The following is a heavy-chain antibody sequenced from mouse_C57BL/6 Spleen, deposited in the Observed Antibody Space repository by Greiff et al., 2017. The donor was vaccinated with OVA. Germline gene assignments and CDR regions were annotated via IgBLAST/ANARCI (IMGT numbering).Heavy chain of an antibody. CDR3: ARSRYDYDEGYAMDY. D-gene: IGHD2-4*01. V-gene: IGHV1-54*01. Sequence: QVQLKESGAELVRPGTSVKVSCKASGYAFTNYLIEWVKQRPGQGLEWIGVINPGSGGTNYNEKFKGKATLTADKSSSTAYMQLSSLTSEDSAVYFCARSRYDYDEGYAMDYWGQGTSVTVSS. J-gene: IGHJ4*01. CDR1: GYAFTNYL. CDR2: INPGSGGT.